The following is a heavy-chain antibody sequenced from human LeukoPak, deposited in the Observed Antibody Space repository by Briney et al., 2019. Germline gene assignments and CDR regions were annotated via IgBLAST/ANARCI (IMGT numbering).Heavy chain of an antibody. CDR1: GFTFSSYG. D-gene: IGHD5-18*01. J-gene: IGHJ4*02. CDR3: ARDVDTDSYYFDY. Sequence: GSLRLSCAASGFTFSSYGMHWVRQAPGKGLEWVAVISYDGSNKYYADPVKGRFTISRDNSKNTLYLQMNSLRAEDTAVYYCARDVDTDSYYFDYWGQGTLVTVSS. CDR2: ISYDGSNK. V-gene: IGHV3-30*03.